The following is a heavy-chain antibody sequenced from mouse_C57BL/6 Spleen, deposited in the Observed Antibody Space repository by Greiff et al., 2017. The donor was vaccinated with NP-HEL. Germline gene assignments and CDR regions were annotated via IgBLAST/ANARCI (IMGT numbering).Heavy chain of an antibody. CDR1: GYAFSSYW. V-gene: IGHV1-80*01. Sequence: VQLQQSGAELVKPGASVKISCKASGYAFSSYWMNWVKQRPGKGLEWIGQIYPGDGDTNYNGKFKGKATLTADKSSSTANMQLSSLTSEDSAVYFCARLGYYDYEAYWGQGTLVTVSA. J-gene: IGHJ3*01. CDR2: IYPGDGDT. CDR3: ARLGYYDYEAY. D-gene: IGHD2-4*01.